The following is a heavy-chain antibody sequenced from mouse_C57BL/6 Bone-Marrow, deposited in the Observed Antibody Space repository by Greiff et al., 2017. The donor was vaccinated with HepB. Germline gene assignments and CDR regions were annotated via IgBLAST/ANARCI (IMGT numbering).Heavy chain of an antibody. Sequence: EVQRVESGGGLVQPGGSLKLSCAASGFTFSDYYMYWVRQTPEKRLEWVAYISNGGGSTYYPDTVKGRFTISRDNAKNTLYLQMSRLKSEDTAMYYCARHGITTVVEGYAMDYWGQGTSVTVSS. CDR1: GFTFSDYY. D-gene: IGHD1-1*01. V-gene: IGHV5-12*01. CDR2: ISNGGGST. CDR3: ARHGITTVVEGYAMDY. J-gene: IGHJ4*01.